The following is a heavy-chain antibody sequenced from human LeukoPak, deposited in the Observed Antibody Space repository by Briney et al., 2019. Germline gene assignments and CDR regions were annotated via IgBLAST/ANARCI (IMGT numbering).Heavy chain of an antibody. D-gene: IGHD5-18*01. Sequence: PSETLSLTCAVYGGSFSNYYWSWIRQPPGEGLEWIGEINHSGSTNHNPSLKSRVTISIDMSKNQFSLKLSSVTAADTAIYYCARVYSYGFSSVNHWGQGTLVTVSS. CDR3: ARVYSYGFSSVNH. CDR1: GGSFSNYY. J-gene: IGHJ4*02. CDR2: INHSGST. V-gene: IGHV4-34*01.